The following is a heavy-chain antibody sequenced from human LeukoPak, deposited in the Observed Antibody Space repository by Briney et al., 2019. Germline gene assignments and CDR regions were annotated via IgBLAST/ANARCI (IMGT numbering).Heavy chain of an antibody. D-gene: IGHD2/OR15-2a*01. Sequence: GGSLRLSCAASGFTFSSYGMHWVRQAPGKGLEWVAFIRYDGSNKYYADSVKGRFTISRGNSKNTLYLQMNSLRAEDTAVYYCAKDVQNLFYYYYYMDVWGKGTTVTVSS. CDR1: GFTFSSYG. CDR3: AKDVQNLFYYYYYMDV. V-gene: IGHV3-30*02. J-gene: IGHJ6*03. CDR2: IRYDGSNK.